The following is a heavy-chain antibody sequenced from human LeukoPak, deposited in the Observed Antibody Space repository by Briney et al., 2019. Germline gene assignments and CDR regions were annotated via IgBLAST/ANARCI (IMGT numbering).Heavy chain of an antibody. J-gene: IGHJ3*02. CDR3: ASVVVIARDAFDI. D-gene: IGHD2-21*01. V-gene: IGHV4-39*01. Sequence: SETLSLTCTVSGGSISSSSYYWGWIRQPPGKGLEWIGSIYYSGSTYYSPSLKSRVTISVDTSKSQFSLKLSSVTAADTAVYYCASVVVIARDAFDIWGQGTMVTVSS. CDR1: GGSISSSSYY. CDR2: IYYSGST.